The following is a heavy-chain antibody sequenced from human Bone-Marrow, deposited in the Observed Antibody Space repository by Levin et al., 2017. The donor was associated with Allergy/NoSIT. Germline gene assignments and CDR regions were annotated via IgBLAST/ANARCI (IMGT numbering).Heavy chain of an antibody. CDR3: ARAGVDLIYFDY. V-gene: IGHV4-30-2*01. CDR2: IYHSGST. D-gene: IGHD5-12*01. Sequence: PSETLSLTCAVSGGSMDSGGYSWSWIRQPPGRGLEWIGNIYHSGSTSYSPSLKSRVTISIDRSNSHFSLKLTSVTAADTAVYYCARAGVDLIYFDYWGQGILVSVSS. J-gene: IGHJ4*02. CDR1: GGSMDSGGYS.